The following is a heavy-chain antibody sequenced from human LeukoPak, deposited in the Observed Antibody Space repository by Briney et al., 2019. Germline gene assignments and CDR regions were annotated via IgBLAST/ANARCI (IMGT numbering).Heavy chain of an antibody. V-gene: IGHV1-69*01. J-gene: IGHJ6*03. CDR3: ARHRGYCSSTSCYKDYYYYMDV. CDR1: GGTFSSYA. D-gene: IGHD2-2*01. Sequence: RAASVKVSCKASGGTFSSYAISWVRQAPGQGLEWMGGIIPIFGTANYAQKFQGRVTITADESTSTAYMELSSLRSEDTAVYYCARHRGYCSSTSCYKDYYYYMDVWGKGTTVTVSS. CDR2: IIPIFGTA.